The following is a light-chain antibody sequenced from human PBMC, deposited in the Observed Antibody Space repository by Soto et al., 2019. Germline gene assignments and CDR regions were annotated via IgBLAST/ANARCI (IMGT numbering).Light chain of an antibody. V-gene: IGKV2-28*01. J-gene: IGKJ1*01. CDR3: MQAIQTRT. CDR2: LGS. CDR1: QNLLHSDGFNY. Sequence: IVMTQSPLSLPVTPGEPASISCRSSQNLLHSDGFNYLDWYLQKPGQSPQLLIFLGSYRASGVPDRFSGSGSGTDFALRISRVEAGDVGVYYCMQAIQTRTFGPGTKVDIK.